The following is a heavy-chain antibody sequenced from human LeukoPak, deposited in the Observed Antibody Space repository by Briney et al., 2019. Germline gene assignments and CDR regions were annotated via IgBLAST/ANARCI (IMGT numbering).Heavy chain of an antibody. V-gene: IGHV4-59*11. CDR3: ARDLVTVTKGFDI. Sequence: SETLSLTCAVSDDSFSSRYWTWIRQPSGKGPEWIGYISYIGSTNYNPSLKSRVTISIDTSKNQFSLKLSSVTAADTAVYYCARDLVTVTKGFDIWGQGTMVSVSS. D-gene: IGHD4-17*01. J-gene: IGHJ3*02. CDR2: ISYIGST. CDR1: DDSFSSRY.